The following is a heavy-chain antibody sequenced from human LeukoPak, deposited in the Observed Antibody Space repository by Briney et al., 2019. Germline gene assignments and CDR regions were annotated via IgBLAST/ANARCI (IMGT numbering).Heavy chain of an antibody. D-gene: IGHD6-13*01. J-gene: IGHJ4*02. Sequence: PGGSLRLSCAASGFTFSSYSMNWVRQAPGKGLEWVSSISSSSSYIYYADSVKGRFTISRDNAKNSLYLQMNSLRAEDTAVYYCAKRRIAAAAIDYWGQGTLVTVSS. V-gene: IGHV3-21*01. CDR3: AKRRIAAAAIDY. CDR1: GFTFSSYS. CDR2: ISSSSSYI.